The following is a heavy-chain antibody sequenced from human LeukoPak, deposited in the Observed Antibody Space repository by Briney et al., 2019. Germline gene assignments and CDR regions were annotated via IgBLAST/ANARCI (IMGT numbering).Heavy chain of an antibody. V-gene: IGHV3-11*01. CDR2: ISSSGSTI. J-gene: IGHJ3*02. CDR3: ARDRWQLDDAFDI. CDR1: GFTFSDYY. D-gene: IGHD2-15*01. Sequence: GGSLRLSCAASGFTFSDYYMSWIRQAPGKGLEWVSYISSSGSTIYYADSVKGRFTISRDNAKNSLYLQMNSLRAEDTAVYYCARDRWQLDDAFDIWGQGTMVTVSS.